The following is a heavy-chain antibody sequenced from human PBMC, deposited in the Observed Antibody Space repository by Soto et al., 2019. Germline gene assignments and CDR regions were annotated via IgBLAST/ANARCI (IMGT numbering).Heavy chain of an antibody. CDR2: IYHSGST. V-gene: IGHV4-4*02. D-gene: IGHD3-9*01. J-gene: IGHJ4*02. Sequence: PSETLSLTCAVSGGSISSSNWWSWVRQPPGKGLEWIGEIYHSGSTNYNPSLKSRVTIPVDKSKNQFSLKLSSVTAADTAVYYCARQDDILANFDYWGQGTLVTVSS. CDR3: ARQDDILANFDY. CDR1: GGSISSSNW.